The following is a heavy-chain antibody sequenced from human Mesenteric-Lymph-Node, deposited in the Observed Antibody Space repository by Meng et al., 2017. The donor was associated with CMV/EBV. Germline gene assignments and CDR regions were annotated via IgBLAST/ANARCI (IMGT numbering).Heavy chain of an antibody. CDR2: IYSGGST. J-gene: IGHJ3*02. Sequence: GGSLRLSCAASGFTVSSNYMSWVRQAPGKGLEWVSVIYSGGSTYYADSVKGRFTISRDNSKNTLYLQMNSLRAEDTAVYYCARDSDVEMATINAFDIWGQGTMVTVSS. CDR3: ARDSDVEMATINAFDI. CDR1: GFTVSSNY. D-gene: IGHD5-24*01. V-gene: IGHV3-66*02.